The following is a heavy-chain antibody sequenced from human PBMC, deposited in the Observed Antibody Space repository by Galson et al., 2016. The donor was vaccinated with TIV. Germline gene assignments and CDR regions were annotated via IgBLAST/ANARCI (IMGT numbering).Heavy chain of an antibody. V-gene: IGHV4-39*07. CDR3: ARERTPPGPDNDSWFDP. J-gene: IGHJ5*02. D-gene: IGHD3-16*01. CDR1: GGSIITKSYY. Sequence: ETLSLTCIVSGGSIITKSYYWGWIRQPPGKGLEWIGMVYDDGNAYYNPSLKSRATLSVDTSRNQLSLKLTSVAAADTAMYYCARERTPPGPDNDSWFDPWGPGILVIVAS. CDR2: VYDDGNA.